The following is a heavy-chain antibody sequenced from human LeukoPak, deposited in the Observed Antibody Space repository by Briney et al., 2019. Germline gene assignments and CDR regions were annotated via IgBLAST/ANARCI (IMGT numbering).Heavy chain of an antibody. CDR2: IYYSGST. D-gene: IGHD3-16*01. V-gene: IGHV4-31*03. J-gene: IGHJ6*02. Sequence: SQPLSLTCTVSGGSISSGGYYWSWIRQHPGKGLEWIGYIYYSGSTYYNPSLKSRVTISVDTSKNQFSLKLSSVTAADTAVYYCARDRLRDYYYYGMDVWGQGTTVTVSS. CDR3: ARDRLRDYYYYGMDV. CDR1: GGSISSGGYY.